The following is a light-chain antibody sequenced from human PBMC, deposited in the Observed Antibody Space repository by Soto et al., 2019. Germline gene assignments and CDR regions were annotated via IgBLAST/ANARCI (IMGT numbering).Light chain of an antibody. CDR1: QSVDTW. CDR3: QESYSTPPT. J-gene: IGKJ5*01. CDR2: DAS. V-gene: IGKV1-5*01. Sequence: DIQMTQSPSTLSASVGDRVTITCRASQSVDTWLAWYQQKPGKAPKVLIYDASNLEAGVPSRFRGSGPGTDFTFTISRLQPEEIATYYCQESYSTPPTVGQGTRLEIK.